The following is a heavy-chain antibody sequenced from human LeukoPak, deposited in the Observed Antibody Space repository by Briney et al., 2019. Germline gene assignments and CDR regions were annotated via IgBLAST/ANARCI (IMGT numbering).Heavy chain of an antibody. J-gene: IGHJ6*02. D-gene: IGHD5-12*01. CDR2: IYYSGSI. V-gene: IGHV4-39*01. Sequence: SETLSLTCTVSGGSISSSNHYWGWIRQPPGKGLEWIGSIYYSGSIYYNPSLKSRATVSVDTSKNQFSLKLSSVTAADTAVYYCAVAYGMDVWGQGTTVTVSS. CDR3: AVAYGMDV. CDR1: GGSISSSNHY.